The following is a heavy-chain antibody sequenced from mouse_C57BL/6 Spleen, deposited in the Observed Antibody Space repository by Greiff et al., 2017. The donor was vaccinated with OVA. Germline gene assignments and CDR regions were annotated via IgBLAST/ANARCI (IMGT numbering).Heavy chain of an antibody. CDR2: IYPGDGDT. V-gene: IGHV1-82*01. Sequence: VQLQQSGPELVKPGASVKISCKASGYAFSSSWMSWVKQRPGKGLEWIGRIYPGDGDTNYNGKFKGKATLTADKSSSTAYMQLSSLTSEDSAVYFCAREGGSSYYAYWGQGTLVTVSA. CDR3: AREGGSSYYAY. CDR1: GYAFSSSW. J-gene: IGHJ3*01. D-gene: IGHD1-1*01.